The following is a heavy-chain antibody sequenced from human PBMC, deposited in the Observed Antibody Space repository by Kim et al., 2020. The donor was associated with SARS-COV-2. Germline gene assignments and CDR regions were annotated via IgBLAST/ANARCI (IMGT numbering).Heavy chain of an antibody. V-gene: IGHV3-23*01. D-gene: IGHD4-17*01. CDR3: AKNYGASVPYDF. Sequence: GGSLRLSCEASGFIFSSSAMTWVRQAPGKGLEWVSAISPASNTVYYADAVKGRFTTSRDNPKSTVFLHMNSLRAEDTAIYYCAKNYGASVPYDFWGQGTL. J-gene: IGHJ4*02. CDR1: GFIFSSSA. CDR2: ISPASNTV.